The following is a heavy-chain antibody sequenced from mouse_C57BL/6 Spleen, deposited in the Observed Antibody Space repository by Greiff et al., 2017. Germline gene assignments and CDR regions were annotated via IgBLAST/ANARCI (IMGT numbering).Heavy chain of an antibody. D-gene: IGHD1-1*01. V-gene: IGHV1-81*01. CDR1: GYTFTSYG. CDR3: AKEVITTVVAPMDY. J-gene: IGHJ4*01. Sequence: QVQLQQPGAELARPGASVKLSCKASGYTFTSYGISWVKQRTGQGLEWIGEIYPRSGNTYYNEKFKGKATLTADKYSSTAYMELRSLTSEDSAVYFCAKEVITTVVAPMDYWGQGTSVTVSS. CDR2: IYPRSGNT.